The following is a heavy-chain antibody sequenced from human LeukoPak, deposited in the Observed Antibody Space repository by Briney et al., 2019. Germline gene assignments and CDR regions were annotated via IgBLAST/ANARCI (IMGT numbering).Heavy chain of an antibody. CDR2: IIPIFGTA. V-gene: IGHV1-69*05. D-gene: IGHD6-13*01. J-gene: IGHJ4*02. Sequence: SVKVSCKASGYTFTSYAISWVRQAPGQGLEWMGGIIPIFGTANYAQKFQGRVTITTDESTSTAYMELSSLRSEDTAVYYCASYIAAAGTFAFDYWGQGTLVTVSS. CDR3: ASYIAAAGTFAFDY. CDR1: GYTFTSYA.